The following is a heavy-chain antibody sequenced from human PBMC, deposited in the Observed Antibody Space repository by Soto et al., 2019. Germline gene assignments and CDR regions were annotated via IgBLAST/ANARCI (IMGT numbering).Heavy chain of an antibody. CDR3: ARAGYYDSSGYYPNLDY. V-gene: IGHV1-3*01. CDR1: GYTFTSYA. Sequence: SVKVSCKASGYTFTSYAMHWVRQAPGQRLEWMGWINAGNGNTKYSQKFQGRVTITRDTSASTAYMELSSLRSEDTAVYYCARAGYYDSSGYYPNLDYWGQGTLVTVSS. CDR2: INAGNGNT. D-gene: IGHD3-22*01. J-gene: IGHJ4*02.